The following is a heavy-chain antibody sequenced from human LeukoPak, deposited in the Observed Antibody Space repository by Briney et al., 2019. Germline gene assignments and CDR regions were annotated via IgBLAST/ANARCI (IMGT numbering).Heavy chain of an antibody. V-gene: IGHV1-2*02. CDR3: ARDTGMAIMGVWCDP. CDR1: GYTFTGYY. D-gene: IGHD5-24*01. Sequence: ASVKVSCKASGYTFTGYYIHWVRQATGEGLEWMGWINPNSGGTNYAQKFQGRVTMTRDTSISTAYMELSRLRSDDTAVYYCARDTGMAIMGVWCDPWGQGTLVTVSS. CDR2: INPNSGGT. J-gene: IGHJ5*02.